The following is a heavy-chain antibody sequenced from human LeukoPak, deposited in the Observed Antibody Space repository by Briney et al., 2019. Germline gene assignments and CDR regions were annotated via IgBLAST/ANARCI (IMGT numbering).Heavy chain of an antibody. J-gene: IGHJ5*02. CDR1: GYTFSSYG. CDR2: ISGYNGNT. Sequence: GASVKVSCKASGYTFSSYGISWVRQAPGQGLEWTGWISGYNGNTKYAQSLQGRVTMTTDKSMTTAYMELRSLRSDDTAVYYCARDPHNDILTGYMPNRDWFDPWGQGTLVTVSS. CDR3: ARDPHNDILTGYMPNRDWFDP. V-gene: IGHV1-18*01. D-gene: IGHD3-9*01.